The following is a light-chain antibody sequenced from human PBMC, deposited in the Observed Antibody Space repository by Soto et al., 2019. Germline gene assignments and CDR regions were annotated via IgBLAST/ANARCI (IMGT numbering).Light chain of an antibody. Sequence: DIQMTQSPSTLSASVGDRFTITCRASQSISSWLAWYQQKPGKXPKXXIYKASSLESGVPSRFSGSGSGTELTITISSLQPDDFETYYCQQYNSYPITFGQGTRLEIK. CDR1: QSISSW. CDR2: KAS. V-gene: IGKV1-5*03. J-gene: IGKJ5*01. CDR3: QQYNSYPIT.